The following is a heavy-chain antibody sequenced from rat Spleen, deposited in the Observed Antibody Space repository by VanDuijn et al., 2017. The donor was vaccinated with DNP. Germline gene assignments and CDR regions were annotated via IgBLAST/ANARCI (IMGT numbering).Heavy chain of an antibody. CDR3: AKVRTTGIPGFAY. Sequence: EVQLVESGGGLVQPGRSLKLSCAASGFTFSDFYMAWVRQAPTKGLEWVASISYDGGRAYYRDSVKGRFTIYRDNAENTVYLQMNSLRSEDTATYYCAKVRTTGIPGFAYWGQGTLVTVSS. J-gene: IGHJ3*01. V-gene: IGHV5-20*01. CDR1: GFTFSDFY. CDR2: ISYDGGRA. D-gene: IGHD1-9*01.